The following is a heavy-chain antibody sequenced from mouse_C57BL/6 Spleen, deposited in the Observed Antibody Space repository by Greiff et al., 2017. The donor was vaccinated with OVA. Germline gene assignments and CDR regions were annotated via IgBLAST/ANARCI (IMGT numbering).Heavy chain of an antibody. Sequence: QVQLQQPGTELVKPGASVKLSCKASGYTFTSYWMHWVKQRPGQGLEWIGNINPSNGGTNYNEKIKSQATLTVDKSSRTAYMQLSSLTSEDSAVYDCAREERRHDWYFDVWGTGTTVTVSS. CDR1: GYTFTSYW. CDR3: AREERRHDWYFDV. CDR2: INPSNGGT. V-gene: IGHV1-53*01. J-gene: IGHJ1*03.